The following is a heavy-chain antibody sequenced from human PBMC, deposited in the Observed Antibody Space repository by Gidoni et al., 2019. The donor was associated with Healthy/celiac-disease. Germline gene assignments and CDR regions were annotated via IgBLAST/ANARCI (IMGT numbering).Heavy chain of an antibody. Sequence: QVQLVESGGGVVEPGRSLRLSCAASGFTFSSYGMHWVRQAPGKGLEWVAVISYDGSNKYYADSVKGRFTISRDNSKNTLYLQMNSLRAEDTAVYYCAKLLGGGYKRDYFDYWGQGTLVTVSS. J-gene: IGHJ4*02. CDR3: AKLLGGGYKRDYFDY. D-gene: IGHD5-12*01. CDR1: GFTFSSYG. V-gene: IGHV3-30*18. CDR2: ISYDGSNK.